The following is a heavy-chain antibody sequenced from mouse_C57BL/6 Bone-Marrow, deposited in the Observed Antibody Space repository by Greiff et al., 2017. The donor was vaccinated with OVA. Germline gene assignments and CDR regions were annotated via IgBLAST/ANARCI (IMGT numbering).Heavy chain of an antibody. CDR3: TTEIWDWYFDV. CDR2: IDPENGDT. Sequence: EVQLQQSGAELVRPGASVKLSCTASGFNIKDDYMHWVKQRPEQGLEWIGWIDPENGDTEYASKFKGKATITADTSSNTAYLQPSSLTSEDTAVYYCTTEIWDWYFDVWGTGTTVTVSS. J-gene: IGHJ1*03. CDR1: GFNIKDDY. D-gene: IGHD4-1*01. V-gene: IGHV14-4*01.